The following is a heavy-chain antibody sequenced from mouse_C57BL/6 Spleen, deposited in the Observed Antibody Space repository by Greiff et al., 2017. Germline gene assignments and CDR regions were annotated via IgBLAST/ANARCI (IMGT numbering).Heavy chain of an antibody. J-gene: IGHJ4*01. D-gene: IGHD1-1*01. CDR1: GYSFTDYN. Sequence: EVKLQESGPELVKPGASVKISCKASGYSFTDYNMNWVKQSNGKSLEWIGVINPNYGTTSYNQKFKGKATLTVDQSSSTAYMQLNSLTSEDSAVYYCASRTSLTVMGAMDYWGQGTSVTVSS. CDR3: ASRTSLTVMGAMDY. V-gene: IGHV1-39*01. CDR2: INPNYGTT.